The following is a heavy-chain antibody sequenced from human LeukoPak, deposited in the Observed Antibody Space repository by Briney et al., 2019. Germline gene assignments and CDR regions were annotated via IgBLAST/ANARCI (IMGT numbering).Heavy chain of an antibody. Sequence: GGSLRLSCAASGFTFSSYSMKWVRQAPGKGLEWVSSISSSSSYIYYAESVQGRFTISRDNAKNSLYLQMNSLRAEDTAVYYCARDLSYYDRSGYVRATRYFDLWGRGTLVTVSS. J-gene: IGHJ2*01. CDR3: ARDLSYYDRSGYVRATRYFDL. D-gene: IGHD3-22*01. CDR2: ISSSSSYI. CDR1: GFTFSSYS. V-gene: IGHV3-21*04.